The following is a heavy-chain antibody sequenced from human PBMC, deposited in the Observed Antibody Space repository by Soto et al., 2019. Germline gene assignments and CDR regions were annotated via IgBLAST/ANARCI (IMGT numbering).Heavy chain of an antibody. J-gene: IGHJ4*02. V-gene: IGHV3-21*01. D-gene: IGHD3-22*01. Sequence: EVQLVESGGGLVKPGGSLRLSCAASGFTFSSYSMNWVRQAPGKGLEWVSSISSSSSYIYYADSVKGRFTISRDNAKNSLYVKMNSLRAEDTAVYYCASDLEVIVVQSFDYWGQGTLVTVSS. CDR3: ASDLEVIVVQSFDY. CDR1: GFTFSSYS. CDR2: ISSSSSYI.